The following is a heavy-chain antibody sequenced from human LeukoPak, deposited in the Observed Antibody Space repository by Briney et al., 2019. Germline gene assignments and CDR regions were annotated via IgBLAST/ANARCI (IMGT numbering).Heavy chain of an antibody. V-gene: IGHV1-18*01. J-gene: IGHJ5*02. Sequence: GASVKVSCKASGYTLTSYGISWVRQAPGQGLEWMGWIIAYNGNTNYAQKLQGRVTMTTDTSTSTAYMELRSLRSDDTAVYYCARGSLPAAGTPPKELNWFDPWGQGTLVTVSS. D-gene: IGHD6-13*01. CDR3: ARGSLPAAGTPPKELNWFDP. CDR1: GYTLTSYG. CDR2: IIAYNGNT.